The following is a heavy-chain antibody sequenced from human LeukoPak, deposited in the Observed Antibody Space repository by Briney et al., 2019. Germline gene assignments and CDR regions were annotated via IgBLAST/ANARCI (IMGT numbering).Heavy chain of an antibody. CDR2: INHSGST. Sequence: SETLSLTCAVYGGSLSGYYWSWIRQPPGKGLEWIGEINHSGSTNYNPSLKSRVTISVDTSKNQFSLKLSSVTAADTAVYYCARVLGSGYSDYWGQGTLVTVSS. CDR1: GGSLSGYY. CDR3: ARVLGSGYSDY. J-gene: IGHJ4*02. D-gene: IGHD2-15*01. V-gene: IGHV4-34*01.